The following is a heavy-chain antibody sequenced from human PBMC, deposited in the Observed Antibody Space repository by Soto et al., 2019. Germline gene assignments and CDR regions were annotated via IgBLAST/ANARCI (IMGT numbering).Heavy chain of an antibody. CDR3: AGWCSSTSCPKRYIWFDP. CDR2: IYYSGST. V-gene: IGHV4-31*03. Sequence: PSETLSLTCTVSGGSISSGGYYWSWIRQHPGKGLEWIGYIYYSGSTYYNPSLKSRVTISVDTSKNQFSLKLSSVTAADTAVYYCAGWCSSTSCPKRYIWFDPWGQGTLVTVSS. D-gene: IGHD2-2*01. CDR1: GGSISSGGYY. J-gene: IGHJ5*02.